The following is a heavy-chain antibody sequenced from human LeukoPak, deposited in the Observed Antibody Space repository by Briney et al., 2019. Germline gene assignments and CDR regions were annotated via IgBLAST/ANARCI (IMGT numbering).Heavy chain of an antibody. D-gene: IGHD2-15*01. Sequence: PSETLSLTCAVYGGSFSGYYWSWIRQPPGKGLEWIGEINHSGSTNYNPSLKSRVTISVDTSKNQFSLKLSSVTAADTAVYYCARGGGFRYCRGGSCYSYWFDPWGQGTLVTVS. CDR3: ARGGGFRYCRGGSCYSYWFDP. J-gene: IGHJ5*02. CDR1: GGSFSGYY. V-gene: IGHV4-34*01. CDR2: INHSGST.